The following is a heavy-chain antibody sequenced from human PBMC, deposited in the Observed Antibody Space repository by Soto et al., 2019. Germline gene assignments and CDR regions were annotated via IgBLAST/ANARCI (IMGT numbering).Heavy chain of an antibody. J-gene: IGHJ4*02. Sequence: QVQLQESGPGLVKPSETLSLTCTVSGGSINSYCWSWSRQPPGKGLEWVAYIFDSGNANYNPYLKSRVTNSVDTSKNQCYLKLTSVTAAETAVYYCARQRRTTVAKFYGASWGQGPLVTVSS. CDR2: IFDSGNA. CDR3: ARQRRTTVAKFYGAS. CDR1: GGSINSYC. D-gene: IGHD4-17*01. V-gene: IGHV4-59*08.